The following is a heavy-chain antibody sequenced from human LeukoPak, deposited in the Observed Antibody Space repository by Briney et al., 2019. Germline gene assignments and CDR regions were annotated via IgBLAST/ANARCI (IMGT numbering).Heavy chain of an antibody. J-gene: IGHJ3*02. D-gene: IGHD2-15*01. V-gene: IGHV1-69*13. CDR3: ATRGVIVVVVAATRAFDI. CDR2: IIPIFGTA. CDR1: GGTFSSYA. Sequence: ASVKVSCKASGGTFSSYAISWVRQAPGQGLEWMGGIIPIFGTANYAQKFQGRVTITADESTSTAYMELSSLRSEDTAVYYCATRGVIVVVVAATRAFDIWGQGTMVTVSS.